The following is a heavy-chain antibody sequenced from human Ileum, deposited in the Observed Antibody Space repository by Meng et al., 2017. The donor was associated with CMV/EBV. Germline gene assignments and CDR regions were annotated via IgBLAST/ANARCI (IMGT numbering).Heavy chain of an antibody. CDR3: ARDNDFTNSY. CDR2: INSNSRYI. CDR1: GFNFGGYS. V-gene: IGHV3-21*01. Sequence: GGSLRLSCAASGFNFGGYSMNCVRQPPGKGLEWVSSINSNSRYIHYADSVEGRFTISRDNAKNSLYLQMKSLRVEDTAVYYCARDNDFTNSYWGQGTLVTVSS. D-gene: IGHD4-11*01. J-gene: IGHJ4*02.